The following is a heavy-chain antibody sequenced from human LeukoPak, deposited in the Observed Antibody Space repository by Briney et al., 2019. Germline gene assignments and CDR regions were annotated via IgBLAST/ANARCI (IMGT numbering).Heavy chain of an antibody. CDR3: ARESYCSGGSCYSGRAFDI. J-gene: IGHJ3*02. D-gene: IGHD2-15*01. V-gene: IGHV3-74*01. CDR2: IKTDGSNT. CDR1: GFTFRSYW. Sequence: GGSLRLSCAASGFTFRSYWMHWVRQAPGKGLVWVSRIKTDGSNTYYADSVKGRFTISRDNAKNTLYLQMNSLRAEDTAVCYCARESYCSGGSCYSGRAFDIWGQGTMVSVSS.